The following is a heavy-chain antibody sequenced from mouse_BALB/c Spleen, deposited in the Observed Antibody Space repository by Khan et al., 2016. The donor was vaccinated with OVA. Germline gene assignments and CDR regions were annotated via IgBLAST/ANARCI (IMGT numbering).Heavy chain of an antibody. Sequence: QVQLKESGAELMKPGASVKISCKATGYTFSSYWIVWVKQRPGHGLEWIGEILPGSNSTNYNERFKGKATITADTSSNTAYMQLSSLTSEDSAIYYCARGNYYGSTSWFGYWGQGTLVTVSA. D-gene: IGHD1-1*01. V-gene: IGHV1-9*01. CDR2: ILPGSNST. J-gene: IGHJ3*01. CDR1: GYTFSSYW. CDR3: ARGNYYGSTSWFGY.